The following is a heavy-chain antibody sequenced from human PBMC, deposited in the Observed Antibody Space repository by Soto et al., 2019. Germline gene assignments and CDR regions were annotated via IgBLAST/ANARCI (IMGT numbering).Heavy chain of an antibody. CDR3: ARELYSSGWPVPFYFDY. CDR2: IYHSGST. D-gene: IGHD6-19*01. J-gene: IGHJ4*02. V-gene: IGHV4-4*02. Sequence: KPSETLSLTCAVSGGSISSSNWWSWVRQPPGKGLEWIGEIYHSGSTNYNPSLKSRVTISVDKSKNQFSLKLSSVTAADTAVYYCARELYSSGWPVPFYFDYWGQGTLVTVSS. CDR1: GGSISSSNW.